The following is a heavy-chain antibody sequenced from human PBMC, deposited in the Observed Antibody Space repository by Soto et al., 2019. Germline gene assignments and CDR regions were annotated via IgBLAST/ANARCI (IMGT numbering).Heavy chain of an antibody. J-gene: IGHJ6*02. D-gene: IGHD5-12*01. CDR1: GGSISSGGYY. CDR3: ARDHSGYDLESGVSYYYGMDV. Sequence: TLSLSCAVSGGSISSGGYYWGWIRHHLGKGLEWIGYIYYSGSTYYNPSLKSRVTISVDTSKNQFSLKLSSVTAADTAVYYCARDHSGYDLESGVSYYYGMDVWGQGTTVTVSS. CDR2: IYYSGST. V-gene: IGHV4-31*11.